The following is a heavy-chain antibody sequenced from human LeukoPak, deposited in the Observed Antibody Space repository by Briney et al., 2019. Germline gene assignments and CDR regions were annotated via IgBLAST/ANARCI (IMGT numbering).Heavy chain of an antibody. J-gene: IGHJ4*02. CDR1: GFIFSDYY. V-gene: IGHV3-11*04. Sequence: GGSLRLSCAASGFIFSDYYMSWIRQAPGKGLEWVSYISSSGSTMYYTDSVKGRFTISRDNAKDSLYLQMNSLRLEDTAVYYCVRDWAPASMQAAPFDCWGQGTLVTVSS. CDR2: ISSSGSTM. CDR3: VRDWAPASMQAAPFDC. D-gene: IGHD2/OR15-2a*01.